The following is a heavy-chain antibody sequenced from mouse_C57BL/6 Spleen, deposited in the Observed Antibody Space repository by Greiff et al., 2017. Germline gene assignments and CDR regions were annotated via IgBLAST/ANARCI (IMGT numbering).Heavy chain of an antibody. Sequence: DVKLVESGGGLVQPKGSLKLSCAASGFSFNTYAMNWVRQAPGKGLEWVARIRSKSNNYATYYADSVKDRFTISRDDSESMLYLQMNNLKTEDTAMYYCVSRGHHYYGSSYGYFDVWGTGTTVTVSS. V-gene: IGHV10-1*01. CDR1: GFSFNTYA. CDR3: VSRGHHYYGSSYGYFDV. D-gene: IGHD1-1*01. J-gene: IGHJ1*03. CDR2: IRSKSNNYAT.